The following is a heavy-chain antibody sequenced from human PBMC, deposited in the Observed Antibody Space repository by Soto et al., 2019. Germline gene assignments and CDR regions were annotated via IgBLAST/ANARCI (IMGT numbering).Heavy chain of an antibody. V-gene: IGHV4-34*01. Sequence: QVQLQQWGAGLLKPSETLSLTCAVYGGSFSGYYWSWIRQPPGKGLEWIGEINHSGSTNYNPSLKSRVTISVDTSKNQFSLKLSSVTAADTAVYYCARSRFLSPSDYWCQGTLVTVSS. CDR1: GGSFSGYY. J-gene: IGHJ4*02. CDR3: ARSRFLSPSDY. CDR2: INHSGST.